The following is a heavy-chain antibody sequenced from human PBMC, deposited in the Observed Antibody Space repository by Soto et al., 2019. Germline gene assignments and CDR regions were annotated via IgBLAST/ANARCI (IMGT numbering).Heavy chain of an antibody. CDR2: IKSKTDGGTT. CDR3: TTDPPRIAAAGKQDYYGMDV. D-gene: IGHD6-13*01. J-gene: IGHJ6*02. Sequence: GGSLRLSCAASGFTFSNAWMNWVRQAPGKGLEWVGRIKSKTDGGTTDYAAPVKGRFTISRDDSKNTLYLQMNSLKTEDTAVYYCTTDPPRIAAAGKQDYYGMDVWGQGTTVTVSS. V-gene: IGHV3-15*07. CDR1: GFTFSNAW.